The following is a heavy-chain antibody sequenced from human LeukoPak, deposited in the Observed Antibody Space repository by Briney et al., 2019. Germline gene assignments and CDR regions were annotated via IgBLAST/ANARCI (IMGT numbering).Heavy chain of an antibody. D-gene: IGHD1-1*01. CDR3: ARDDDDVFDY. CDR2: TYYRSKWYN. V-gene: IGHV6-1*01. J-gene: IGHJ4*02. CDR1: GDSVSANSVT. Sequence: SQTLSLTCVISGDSVSANSVTWHWIRQSPSRGLEWLGRTYYRSKWYNDYAVSVKSRITINPDTSKNQFSLQLNSVTPEDTAVYYCARDDDDVFDYWGQGTLVTVSS.